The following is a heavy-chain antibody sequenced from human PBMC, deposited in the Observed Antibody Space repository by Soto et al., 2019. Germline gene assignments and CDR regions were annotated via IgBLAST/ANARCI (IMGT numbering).Heavy chain of an antibody. V-gene: IGHV3-23*01. CDR1: EFTFSTHA. D-gene: IGHD2-2*01. J-gene: IGHJ6*02. Sequence: GGPLRLSCLASEFTFSTHAMSWVRQAPGKGLEWVSTFSGSGGNIYYAESVKGRLTISRDDSKNTLYLQMNSLRVEDTAVYYCAKDPPWTVGPLAMDVWGQGTTVTVSS. CDR2: FSGSGGNI. CDR3: AKDPPWTVGPLAMDV.